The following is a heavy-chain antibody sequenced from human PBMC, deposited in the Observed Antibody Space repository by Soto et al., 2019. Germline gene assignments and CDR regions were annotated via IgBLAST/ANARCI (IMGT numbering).Heavy chain of an antibody. D-gene: IGHD1-1*01. J-gene: IGHJ5*02. Sequence: SETLSLTCTVSGGSINNYYWTWIRQPPGKGLEWIGYIYYSGGTNNNPSLKSRVTISVDTSKNQFSLKLSSVTAADTAMYYCVKGGTSKFDPWGQGTLVTV. V-gene: IGHV4-59*01. CDR1: GGSINNYY. CDR3: VKGGTSKFDP. CDR2: IYYSGGT.